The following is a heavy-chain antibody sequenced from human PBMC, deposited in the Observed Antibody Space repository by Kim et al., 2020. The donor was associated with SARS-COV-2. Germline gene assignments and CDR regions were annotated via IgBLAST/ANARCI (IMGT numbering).Heavy chain of an antibody. J-gene: IGHJ4*02. V-gene: IGHV1-3*01. Sequence: ASVKVSCKASGYTFTSYAMHWVRQAPGQRLEWMGWINAGNGNTKYSQKFQGRVTITRDTSASTAYMELSSLRSEDTAVYYCARVCATGTYFDYWGQGTLVTVSS. CDR3: ARVCATGTYFDY. D-gene: IGHD1-1*01. CDR1: GYTFTSYA. CDR2: INAGNGNT.